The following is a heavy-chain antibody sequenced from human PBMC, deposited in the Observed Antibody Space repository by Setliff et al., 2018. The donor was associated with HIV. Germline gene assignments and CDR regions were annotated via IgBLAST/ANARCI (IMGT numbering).Heavy chain of an antibody. Sequence: SETLSLTCVVSGFSIKNDNWWNWVRQTPGKGLEWIGQIFHDGTVTYKPSLESRVTILMDILKNKISLNVTSVTAADTATYYCAKTNIPMPRSGTRLESWGPGRLVTVSS. CDR2: IFHDGTV. J-gene: IGHJ4*02. CDR1: GFSIKNDNW. D-gene: IGHD2-2*02. V-gene: IGHV4-4*02. CDR3: AKTNIPMPRSGTRLES.